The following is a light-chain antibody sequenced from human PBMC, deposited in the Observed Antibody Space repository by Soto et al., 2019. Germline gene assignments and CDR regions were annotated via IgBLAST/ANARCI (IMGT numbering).Light chain of an antibody. CDR3: MQALQTSFT. J-gene: IGKJ3*01. Sequence: DIVMTQSPLSLPVTPGEPASISCRSSQSLLHSNGYNYLDWYLQKPGQSPHLLIYLGSYRASGVPDRFSGSGSGTDFTLRISRVEAEDVGVYYCMQALQTSFTFGPGTKVDIK. CDR1: QSLLHSNGYNY. CDR2: LGS. V-gene: IGKV2-28*01.